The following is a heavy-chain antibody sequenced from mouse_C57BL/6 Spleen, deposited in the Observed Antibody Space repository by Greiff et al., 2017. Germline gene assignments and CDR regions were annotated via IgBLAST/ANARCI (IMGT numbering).Heavy chain of an antibody. V-gene: IGHV1-18*01. CDR1: GYTFTDYN. CDR3: ARENWDGYYFDY. D-gene: IGHD4-1*01. J-gene: IGHJ2*01. Sequence: EVQLQQSGPELVKPGASVKIPCKASGYTFTDYNMDWVKQSHGKSLEWIGDINPNNGGTIYNQKFKGKATLTVDKSSSTAYMELRSLTSEDTAVYYCARENWDGYYFDYWGQGTTLTVSS. CDR2: INPNNGGT.